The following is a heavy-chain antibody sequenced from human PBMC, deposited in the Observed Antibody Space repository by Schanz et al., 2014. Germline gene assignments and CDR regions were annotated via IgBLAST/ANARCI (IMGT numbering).Heavy chain of an antibody. V-gene: IGHV4-30-4*07. CDR1: GGSISSGGYT. D-gene: IGHD2-21*02. J-gene: IGHJ5*02. Sequence: QVQLQESGPGLVKPSQTLSLTCAVSGGSISSGGYTWSWIRQPPGKGLEWIGYIYYSGSTYYNPSRKSRVTISVAPPKNQFSLMLGSVTAADTAVYYCARVVVVTANWFDPWGQGTLVSVSS. CDR3: ARVVVVTANWFDP. CDR2: IYYSGST.